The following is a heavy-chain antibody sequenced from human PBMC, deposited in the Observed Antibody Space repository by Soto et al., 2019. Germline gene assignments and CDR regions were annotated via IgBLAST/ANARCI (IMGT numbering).Heavy chain of an antibody. CDR2: INSDGSST. D-gene: IGHD3-22*01. CDR1: GFTFSSYW. V-gene: IGHV3-74*01. J-gene: IGHJ4*02. Sequence: EVQLVESGGGLVQPGGSLRLSCAASGFTFSSYWMHWVRQAPGKGLVWVSRINSDGSSTSYADSVKGRFTISRDNAKNTLDLQMNRLRAEDTAVYYCARAGRYYDSSGYYYGWGQGTLVTVSS. CDR3: ARAGRYYDSSGYYYG.